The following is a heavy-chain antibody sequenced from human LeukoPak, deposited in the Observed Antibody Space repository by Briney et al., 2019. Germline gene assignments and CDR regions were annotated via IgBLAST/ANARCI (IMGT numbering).Heavy chain of an antibody. Sequence: SDTLSLTWTVSGGSLSNFYWSWLRQAAGKRLEWIGLIYTTGITDYNPSLKSRVTMSIDTSKNQFSLRLSSVTAADTAVYYCARDLGRYDYWGHGTLVAVSS. CDR2: IYTTGIT. CDR3: ARDLGRYDY. CDR1: GGSLSNFY. J-gene: IGHJ4*01. D-gene: IGHD1-26*01. V-gene: IGHV4-4*07.